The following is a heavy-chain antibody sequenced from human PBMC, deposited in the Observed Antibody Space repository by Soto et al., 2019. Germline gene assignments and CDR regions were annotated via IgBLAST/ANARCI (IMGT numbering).Heavy chain of an antibody. D-gene: IGHD2-2*01. CDR1: GGSISSYY. V-gene: IGHV4-59*12. CDR3: ARGRRVGYCLGISCHNWFDP. CDR2: IYYSGSS. J-gene: IGHJ5*02. Sequence: SETLSLTCTVSGGSISSYYWSWIRQPPGKGLEWIGDIYYSGSSNYNPSLKSRVIILVDTSNKEFSLRLTSVTAADTAVYYCARGRRVGYCLGISCHNWFDPWGQGTLVTVSS.